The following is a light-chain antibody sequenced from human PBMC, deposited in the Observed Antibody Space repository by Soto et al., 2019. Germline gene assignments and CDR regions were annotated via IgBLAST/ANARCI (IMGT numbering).Light chain of an antibody. CDR1: QSISRN. J-gene: IGKJ5*01. CDR3: QQSFTTASIT. V-gene: IGKV1-39*01. Sequence: DIQMTQYPSSLSASVGDRVTITCRASQSISRNLNWYQHKPGKAPKLLIYAASSLQNGVPSRFRGGGSGTEFPLSINSLQPEDFGTYSCQQSFTTASITFGQGTRLEIK. CDR2: AAS.